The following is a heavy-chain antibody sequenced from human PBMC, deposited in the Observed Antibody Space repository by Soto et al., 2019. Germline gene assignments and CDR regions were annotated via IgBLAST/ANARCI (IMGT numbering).Heavy chain of an antibody. Sequence: PGESLKISCQGSGYSFTSYWIGWVRQMPGKGLEWMGIIYPADSDTRYSPSFQGQVTISADKSISTAYLQWSSLKASDTAIYYCARCGGSYPNWLDPWGQGTLVTVSS. CDR3: ARCGGSYPNWLDP. CDR1: GYSFTSYW. CDR2: IYPADSDT. V-gene: IGHV5-51*01. D-gene: IGHD1-26*01. J-gene: IGHJ5*02.